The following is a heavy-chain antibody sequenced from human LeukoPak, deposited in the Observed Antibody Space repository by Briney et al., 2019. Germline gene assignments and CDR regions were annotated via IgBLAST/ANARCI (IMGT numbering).Heavy chain of an antibody. Sequence: SETLSLTCAVYGGSFSGYYWSWIRQPPGKGLEWIGEINHSGSTNYNPSLKSRVTISVDTSKNQFSLKLSSVTAADTAVYYCARESYDPYYYYYMDVWGKGTTVTVSS. J-gene: IGHJ6*03. CDR1: GGSFSGYY. CDR2: INHSGST. CDR3: ARESYDPYYYYYMDV. D-gene: IGHD5-12*01. V-gene: IGHV4-34*01.